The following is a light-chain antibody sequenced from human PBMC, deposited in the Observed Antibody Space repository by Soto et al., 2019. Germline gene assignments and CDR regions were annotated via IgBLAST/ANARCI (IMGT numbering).Light chain of an antibody. CDR1: QDIRTY. Sequence: IHLTQSPSSLSASVGDRVTITCRASQDIRTYLAWYQQSPGRAPKLLIYLASNLHTGVPSRFSGSGSGTEFTLTISGLQPEDFATYYCKQLDSDPQWMFGQGTRVEIK. CDR2: LAS. CDR3: KQLDSDPQWM. V-gene: IGKV1-9*01. J-gene: IGKJ1*01.